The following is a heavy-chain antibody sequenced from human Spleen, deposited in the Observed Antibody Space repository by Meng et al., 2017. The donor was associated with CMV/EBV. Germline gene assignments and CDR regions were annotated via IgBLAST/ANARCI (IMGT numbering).Heavy chain of an antibody. CDR3: AGEESMQWAYYYYGLDV. CDR1: GFTFSSYG. Sequence: GGSLRLSCAASGFTFSSYGMHWVRQAPGKGLEWVAVVSYDGNNKYHADSVKGRFTISRDNSKNTLYLQMNTLRAEDTAVYYCAGEESMQWAYYYYGLDVWGQGTTVTVSS. CDR2: VSYDGNNK. J-gene: IGHJ6*02. D-gene: IGHD6-19*01. V-gene: IGHV3-30*19.